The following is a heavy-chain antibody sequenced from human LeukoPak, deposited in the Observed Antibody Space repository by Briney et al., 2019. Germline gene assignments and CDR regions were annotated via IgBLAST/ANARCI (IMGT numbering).Heavy chain of an antibody. V-gene: IGHV3-30-3*01. D-gene: IGHD3-22*01. CDR1: GFTFSSYA. Sequence: GRSLRLSCAASGFTFSSYAMHWVRQAPGKGLEWVAVISYDGSNKYYADSVKGRFTISRDNSKNTLYLQMNSLRAEDTAVYYCARDWVGYYDTKGNWFDPWGQGTLVTVSS. J-gene: IGHJ5*02. CDR2: ISYDGSNK. CDR3: ARDWVGYYDTKGNWFDP.